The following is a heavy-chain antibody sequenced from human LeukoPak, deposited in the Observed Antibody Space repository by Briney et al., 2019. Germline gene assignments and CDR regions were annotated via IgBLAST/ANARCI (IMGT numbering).Heavy chain of an antibody. CDR1: GFTFSTYS. Sequence: GGSLRLSCAASGFTFSTYSMNWVRQAPGKGLEWVSYISGTGSTIYYAASVKGRFTISRDNAKNSLYLQMNSLRVEDTAVYYCARDPGTAGLDYWGQGTLVTVSS. V-gene: IGHV3-48*04. D-gene: IGHD2-21*02. CDR2: ISGTGSTI. J-gene: IGHJ4*02. CDR3: ARDPGTAGLDY.